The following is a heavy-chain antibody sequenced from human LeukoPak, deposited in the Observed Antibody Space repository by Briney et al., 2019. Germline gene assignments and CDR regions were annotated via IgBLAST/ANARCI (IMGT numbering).Heavy chain of an antibody. CDR1: GFTVSHYY. J-gene: IGHJ6*04. V-gene: IGHV3-23*01. D-gene: IGHD3-10*02. CDR2: ISGSGGST. Sequence: GGSLRLSCAASGFTVSHYYMTWVRQTPGKGLECVSAISGSGGSTYYADSVKGRFTISRDNSKNTLYLQMNSLRAEDTAVYYCAELGITMIGGVWGKGTTVTISS. CDR3: AELGITMIGGV.